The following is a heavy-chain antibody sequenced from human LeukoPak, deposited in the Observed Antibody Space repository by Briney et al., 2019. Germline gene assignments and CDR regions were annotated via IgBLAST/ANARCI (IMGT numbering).Heavy chain of an antibody. Sequence: GGSLRLSCAASGFTFNNYWMHWVRQAPGKGLVWVSRINNDGSSTSYADSAKGRFTISRDNAKNMLYLQTNSLRAEDTAVYYCVRDDSQQLELFDYWGLGTLVTVSS. J-gene: IGHJ4*02. D-gene: IGHD6-13*01. CDR2: INNDGSST. CDR3: VRDDSQQLELFDY. V-gene: IGHV3-74*01. CDR1: GFTFNNYW.